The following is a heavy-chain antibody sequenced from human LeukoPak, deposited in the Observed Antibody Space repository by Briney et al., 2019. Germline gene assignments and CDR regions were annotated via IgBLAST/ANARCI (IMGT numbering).Heavy chain of an antibody. CDR2: FDPEDGET. V-gene: IGHV1-24*01. J-gene: IGHJ4*02. CDR1: GYTLTELS. Sequence: ASVKVSCEVSGYTLTELSMHWVRQAPGKGLEWMGGFDPEDGETIYAQKFQGRVTTTEDTSTDTAYMELSSLRSEDTAVYYCATVLHYTSCYRDWGQGTLVTVSS. D-gene: IGHD2-2*01. CDR3: ATVLHYTSCYRD.